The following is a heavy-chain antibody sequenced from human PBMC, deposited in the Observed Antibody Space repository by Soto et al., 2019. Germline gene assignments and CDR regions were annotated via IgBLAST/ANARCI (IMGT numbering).Heavy chain of an antibody. CDR3: ARAPKVSGSSQTRPDF. CDR2: ISQSGNT. J-gene: IGHJ4*02. D-gene: IGHD6-6*01. Sequence: SETLSLTCSIYSGSFSGYYWSWIRQPPGKGLEWIGEISQSGNTNYSPSLKSRVSISIDTSKKQFSLNLASVSAADTAVYYCARAPKVSGSSQTRPDFWGQGTLVTVS. CDR1: SGSFSGYY. V-gene: IGHV4-34*01.